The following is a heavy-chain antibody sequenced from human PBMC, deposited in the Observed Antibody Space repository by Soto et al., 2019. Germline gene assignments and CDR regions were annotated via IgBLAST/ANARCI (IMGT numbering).Heavy chain of an antibody. V-gene: IGHV4-59*08. CDR3: ARLGAYYQALDP. CDR2: IYYAGTT. J-gene: IGHJ5*02. D-gene: IGHD3-22*01. Sequence: ASGTPSLTCTVSGGSPRPNFLDLFPQRPGKGLEWIGYIYYAGTTTYNPSLKSRVSISLDTSKKEVSLKLTSVTAADTAVYYCARLGAYYQALDPWGRGTLVTVSS. CDR1: GGSPRPNF.